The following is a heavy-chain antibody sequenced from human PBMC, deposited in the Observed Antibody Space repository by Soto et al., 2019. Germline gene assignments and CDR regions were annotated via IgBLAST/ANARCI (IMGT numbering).Heavy chain of an antibody. J-gene: IGHJ6*02. CDR3: ARGSITIFGGSSTPSYYYGMDV. V-gene: IGHV1-69*13. D-gene: IGHD3-3*01. CDR2: IIPIFGTA. CDR1: GGTFSSYA. Sequence: ASVKVSCKASGGTFSSYAISWVRQAPGQGLEWMGGIIPIFGTANYAQKFQGRVTITADESTSTAYMELSSLRSEDTAVYYCARGSITIFGGSSTPSYYYGMDVWGQGTTVTVSS.